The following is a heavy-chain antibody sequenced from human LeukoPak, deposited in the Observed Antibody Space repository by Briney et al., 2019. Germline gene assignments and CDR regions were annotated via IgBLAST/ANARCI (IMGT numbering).Heavy chain of an antibody. V-gene: IGHV1-69*01. CDR3: ASPPPGVATIRGPAGY. CDR2: IIPIFGTA. CDR1: GGTFSSYA. D-gene: IGHD5-12*01. Sequence: ASVKVSCKAPGGTFSSYAISWVRQAPGQGLEWMGGIIPIFGTANYAQKFQGRVTITADESTSTAYMELSSLRSEDTAVYYCASPPPGVATIRGPAGYWGQGTLVTVSS. J-gene: IGHJ4*02.